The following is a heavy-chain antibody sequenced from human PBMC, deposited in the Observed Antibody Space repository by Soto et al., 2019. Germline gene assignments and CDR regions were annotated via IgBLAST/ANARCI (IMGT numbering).Heavy chain of an antibody. CDR1: GFTFSSYS. J-gene: IGHJ6*02. CDR3: AKGDGSYSYYYYGMDV. Sequence: PGGSLRLSCAASGFTFSSYSVNWVRQAPGKGLEWLSYISSSISTMHYADSVKGRFTISRDNSKNTLYLQMNSLRAEDTAVYYCAKGDGSYSYYYYGMDVWGQGTTVTVSS. V-gene: IGHV3-48*01. D-gene: IGHD1-26*01. CDR2: ISSSISTM.